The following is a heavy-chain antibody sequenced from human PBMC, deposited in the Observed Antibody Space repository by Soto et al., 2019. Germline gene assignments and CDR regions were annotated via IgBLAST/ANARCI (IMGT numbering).Heavy chain of an antibody. Sequence: SQTLSLTCAISGDSVFSNSAAWNWIRQSPSRGLEWLGRTYYRSRWRNDYADSVKSRITTNPDTSKNQVTLRLNSVTPEDTAVYYCARQTWINGKYYGMDVWGQGTTVTVSS. CDR3: ARQTWINGKYYGMDV. J-gene: IGHJ6*02. CDR1: GDSVFSNSAA. CDR2: TYYRSRWRN. V-gene: IGHV6-1*01. D-gene: IGHD2-2*03.